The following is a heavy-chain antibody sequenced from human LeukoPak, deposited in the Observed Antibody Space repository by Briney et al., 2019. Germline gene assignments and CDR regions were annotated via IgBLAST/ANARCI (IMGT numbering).Heavy chain of an antibody. J-gene: IGHJ4*02. V-gene: IGHV3-48*04. D-gene: IGHD3-22*01. CDR1: GFTFSDYS. Sequence: GGSLRLSCAASGFTFSDYSMEWVRQAPGKGLEWISYISSTSTTIYYADSVRGRFTTSRDNAKNSLHLQMNSLRAEDTAVYYCARGCGLHLSPAPSYYDSRCRYFDAWGQGTLVTVSS. CDR2: ISSTSTTI. CDR3: ARGCGLHLSPAPSYYDSRCRYFDA.